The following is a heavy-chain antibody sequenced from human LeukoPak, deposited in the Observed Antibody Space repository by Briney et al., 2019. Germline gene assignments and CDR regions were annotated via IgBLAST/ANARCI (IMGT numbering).Heavy chain of an antibody. CDR3: ARDSRWWFDP. CDR2: IYYSGST. Sequence: SETLSLTCTVSGGSIGSGGYYWSWIRQHPGKGLEWIGYIYYSGSTYYNPSLKSRVTISVDTSKNQFSLKLSSVTAADTAVCYCARDSRWWFDPWGQGTLVTVSS. D-gene: IGHD2-15*01. V-gene: IGHV4-31*03. J-gene: IGHJ5*02. CDR1: GGSIGSGGYY.